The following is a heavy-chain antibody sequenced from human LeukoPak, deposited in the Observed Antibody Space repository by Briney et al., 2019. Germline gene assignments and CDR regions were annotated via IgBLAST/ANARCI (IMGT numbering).Heavy chain of an antibody. CDR3: AKDEAVAGTVNN. Sequence: GGSLRLSCAASGFTFSSYAMSWVRQAPGKGLEWVAVISYDGSNKYYADSVKGRFTISRDNSKNTLYLQMNSLRAEDTAVYYCAKDEAVAGTVNNWGQGTLVTVSS. CDR2: ISYDGSNK. D-gene: IGHD6-19*01. J-gene: IGHJ1*01. V-gene: IGHV3-30*18. CDR1: GFTFSSYA.